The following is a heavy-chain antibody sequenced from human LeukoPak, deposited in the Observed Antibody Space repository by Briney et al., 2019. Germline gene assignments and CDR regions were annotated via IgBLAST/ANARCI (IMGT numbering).Heavy chain of an antibody. J-gene: IGHJ4*02. Sequence: PGGSLRLSCAASGFTFSSYWMHWVRQTPGKGLVWVSRIKSGGSTIYADSVKGRFTISRDNSKNTLYLQMNSLRAEDTAVYYCARDPASSGYFDYWGQGTLVTVSS. CDR2: IKSGGST. CDR1: GFTFSSYW. CDR3: ARDPASSGYFDY. V-gene: IGHV3-74*01. D-gene: IGHD3-22*01.